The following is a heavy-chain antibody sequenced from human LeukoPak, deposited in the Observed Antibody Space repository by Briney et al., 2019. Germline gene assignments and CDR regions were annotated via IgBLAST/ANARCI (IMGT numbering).Heavy chain of an antibody. Sequence: SGPTLVKPTQTLTLTCTFSGFSLSTSGVGVGWIRQPPGKALEWLALIYWNDDKRYSPSLKSRLTITKDTSKNQVVLTMTNMDPVDTATYYCAHRVDYYDSSGYYLYYFDYWGQRTLVTVSS. D-gene: IGHD3-22*01. CDR1: GFSLSTSGVG. V-gene: IGHV2-5*01. J-gene: IGHJ4*02. CDR2: IYWNDDK. CDR3: AHRVDYYDSSGYYLYYFDY.